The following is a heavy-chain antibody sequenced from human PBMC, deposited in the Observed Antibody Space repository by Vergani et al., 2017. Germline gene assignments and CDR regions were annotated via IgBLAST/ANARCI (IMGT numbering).Heavy chain of an antibody. CDR3: ARDGAGTIDFDY. D-gene: IGHD1-26*01. V-gene: IGHV3-74*01. CDR1: GFPLSNAW. J-gene: IGHJ4*02. CDR2: VGFDGSDT. Sequence: EVQLVESGGGLVQPGGSLRLSCAASGFPLSNAWIHWVRQGPGKGLEWVSRVGFDGSDTVYADSVKGRFTISKDSAMNTVHLQMTTVRAEDTAVDFCARDGAGTIDFDYWGPGILVTVSS.